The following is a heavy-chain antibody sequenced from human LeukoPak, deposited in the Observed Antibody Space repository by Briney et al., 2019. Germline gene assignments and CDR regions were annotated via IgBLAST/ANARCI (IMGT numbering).Heavy chain of an antibody. CDR1: GGSISSGGYY. V-gene: IGHV4-61*08. J-gene: IGHJ4*02. Sequence: SETLSLTCTVSGGSISSGGYYWSWIRQPPGKGLEWIGYIYHSGSTNYNPSLKSRVTISVDTSKNQFSLKLSSVTAADTAVYYCARDGEAADYWGQGTLVTVSS. D-gene: IGHD6-13*01. CDR2: IYHSGST. CDR3: ARDGEAADY.